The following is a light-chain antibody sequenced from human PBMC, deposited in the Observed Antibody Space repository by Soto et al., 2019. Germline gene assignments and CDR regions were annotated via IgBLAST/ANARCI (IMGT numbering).Light chain of an antibody. V-gene: IGKV3-11*01. CDR2: DAS. J-gene: IGKJ4*02. CDR3: QQRGIWPT. CDR1: QSVTTY. Sequence: EIVLTQSPATLSLSPGERATLSCRASQSVTTYLAWYQKKPGQAPRLLIYDASTRATGIPARFSGSGSGTDFTLTISSLEPEDFAVYYCQQRGIWPTFGGGTKVEIK.